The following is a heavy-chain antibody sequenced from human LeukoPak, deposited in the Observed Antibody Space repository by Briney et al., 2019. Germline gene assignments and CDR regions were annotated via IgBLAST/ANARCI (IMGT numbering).Heavy chain of an antibody. CDR2: INHSGST. D-gene: IGHD1-26*01. CDR1: GGSFSGYY. J-gene: IGHJ4*02. CDR3: ARGGWELPEGSLDY. V-gene: IGHV4-34*01. Sequence: SETLSLTCAVYGGSFSGYYWSWIRQPPGKGLEWIGEINHSGSTNYNPSLKSRANISVDASKNQFSLKLSSVTAADTAVYYCARGGWELPEGSLDYWGQGTLVTVSS.